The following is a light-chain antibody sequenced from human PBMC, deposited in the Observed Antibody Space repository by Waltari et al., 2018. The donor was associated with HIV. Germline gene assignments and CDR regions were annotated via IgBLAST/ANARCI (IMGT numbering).Light chain of an antibody. CDR2: GAS. Sequence: DIQMTQSPPILSASVGDRISITCRASQAISNYVAWYQQKMGKAPRLLISGASVLQAGVPSRFNGSGSGTDFLLTINGLQAEEFGTYFCQQFNSLPVTFGPGTKVD. V-gene: IGKV1-9*01. CDR3: QQFNSLPVT. CDR1: QAISNY. J-gene: IGKJ3*01.